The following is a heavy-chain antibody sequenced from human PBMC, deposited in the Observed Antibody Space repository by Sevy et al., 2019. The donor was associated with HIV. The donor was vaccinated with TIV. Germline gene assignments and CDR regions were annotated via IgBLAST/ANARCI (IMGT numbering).Heavy chain of an antibody. Sequence: GGSLRLSCAASGFTFSSYSMNWVRQAPGKGLEWVSYISSSSSTIYYADSVKGRFTISRDNAKNSLYLQMNSIRDEDTAVYYCAREKYYYDSSDAFDIWGQGTMVTVSS. J-gene: IGHJ3*02. D-gene: IGHD3-22*01. CDR2: ISSSSSTI. V-gene: IGHV3-48*02. CDR1: GFTFSSYS. CDR3: AREKYYYDSSDAFDI.